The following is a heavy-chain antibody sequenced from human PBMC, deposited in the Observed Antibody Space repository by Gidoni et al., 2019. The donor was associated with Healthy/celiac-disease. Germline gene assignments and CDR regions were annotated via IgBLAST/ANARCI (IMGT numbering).Heavy chain of an antibody. V-gene: IGHV3-23*01. CDR3: AKDGGVGYDYYYYGMDV. D-gene: IGHD5-12*01. CDR2: ISGSGGST. J-gene: IGHJ6*02. CDR1: GFTFSRYA. Sequence: EVQLLESGGGLVQPGGSLRLSCAASGFTFSRYAMSWVRQAPGKGLEWVSAISGSGGSTYYADSVKGRFTISRDNSKNTLYLQMNSLRAEDTAVYYCAKDGGVGYDYYYYGMDVWGQGTTVTVSS.